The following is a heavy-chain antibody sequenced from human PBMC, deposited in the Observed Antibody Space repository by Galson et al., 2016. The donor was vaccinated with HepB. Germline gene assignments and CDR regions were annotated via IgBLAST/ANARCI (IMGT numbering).Heavy chain of an antibody. J-gene: IGHJ6*01. V-gene: IGHV3-23*01. CDR1: GFTFSNYA. CDR2: ISASGYST. Sequence: SLRLSCAASGFTFSNYAMAWVRQAPGKGLEWVSSISASGYSTYYADSVQGRFTISRDNSNNTLYLQMNSLRADDTAIYYCARHFRMEVAGKYYFCGFDLWGXGTTVIVAS. CDR3: ARHFRMEVAGKYYFCGFDL. D-gene: IGHD6-19*01.